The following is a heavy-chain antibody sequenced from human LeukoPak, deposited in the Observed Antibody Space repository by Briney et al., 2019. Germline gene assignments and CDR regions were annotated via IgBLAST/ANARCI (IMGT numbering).Heavy chain of an antibody. D-gene: IGHD5-12*01. Sequence: PGGSLRLSRAASGFTFSSYSMNWVRQAPGKGLEWVSSISSSSSYIYYADSVKGRFTISRDNAKNSLYLQMNSLRAEDTAVYYCASDGYSGYVTYYFDYWGQGTLVTVSS. J-gene: IGHJ4*02. CDR2: ISSSSSYI. CDR3: ASDGYSGYVTYYFDY. CDR1: GFTFSSYS. V-gene: IGHV3-21*01.